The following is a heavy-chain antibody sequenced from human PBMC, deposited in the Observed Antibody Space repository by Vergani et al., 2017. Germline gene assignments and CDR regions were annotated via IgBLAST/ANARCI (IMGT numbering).Heavy chain of an antibody. V-gene: IGHV3-11*05. CDR2: ISSSSSYT. D-gene: IGHD5-12*01. J-gene: IGHJ4*02. Sequence: QVQLVESGGGLVKPGGSLRLSCAASGFTFSDYYMSWIRQAPGKGLEWVSYISSSSSYTNYADSVKGRFTISRDNAKNSLYLQMNSLRAEDTAVYYCARGPASYSGYVILLGYWGQGTLVTVSS. CDR3: ARGPASYSGYVILLGY. CDR1: GFTFSDYY.